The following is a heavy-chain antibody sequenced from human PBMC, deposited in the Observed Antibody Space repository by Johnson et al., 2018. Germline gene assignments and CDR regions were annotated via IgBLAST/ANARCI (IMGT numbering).Heavy chain of an antibody. CDR2: IKSKTYGGTT. CDR1: GFTFGDYA. Sequence: VQLVQSGGGLIQPGRSLRLSCTASGFTFGDYAMSWFRQAPGKGLEWVGFIKSKTYGGTTEYAASVKGRFTISRDDSESIAYLQMNSLKTEDTGVDYCNRGGYSTAVWGQGTRVTVSS. J-gene: IGHJ3*01. D-gene: IGHD2-15*01. V-gene: IGHV3-49*03. CDR3: NRGGYSTAV.